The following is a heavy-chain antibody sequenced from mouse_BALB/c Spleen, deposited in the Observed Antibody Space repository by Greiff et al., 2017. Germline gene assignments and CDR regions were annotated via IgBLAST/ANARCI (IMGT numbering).Heavy chain of an antibody. V-gene: IGHV1S137*01. Sequence: QVQLQQSGAELVRPGVSVKISCKGSGYTFTDYAMHWVKQSHAKSLEWIGVISTYYGDASYNQKFKGKATMTVDKSSSTAYMELARLTSEDSAIYYCAKDSGLDVWGAGTTVTVSS. CDR1: GYTFTDYA. J-gene: IGHJ1*01. CDR2: ISTYYGDA. D-gene: IGHD3-2*02. CDR3: AKDSGLDV.